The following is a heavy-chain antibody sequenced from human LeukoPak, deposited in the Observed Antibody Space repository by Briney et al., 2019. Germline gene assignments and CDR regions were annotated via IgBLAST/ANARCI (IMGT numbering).Heavy chain of an antibody. V-gene: IGHV3-48*01. CDR1: GFTFSSYS. CDR2: ISSSSSTI. J-gene: IGHJ5*02. Sequence: GGSLRLSCAASGFTFSSYSMNWVRQAPGKGLEWVSYISSSSSTIYYADSVKGRFTISRDNAKNSLYLQMNSLRAEDTAVYYCAVSFYGDYDNWFDPWGQGTLVTVSS. CDR3: AVSFYGDYDNWFDP. D-gene: IGHD4-17*01.